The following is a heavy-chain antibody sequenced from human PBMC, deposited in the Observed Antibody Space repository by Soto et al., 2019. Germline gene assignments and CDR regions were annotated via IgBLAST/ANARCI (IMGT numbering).Heavy chain of an antibody. CDR3: AREYNFNWNYYFDY. CDR1: VGTFSSNA. J-gene: IGHJ4*02. D-gene: IGHD1-7*01. V-gene: IGHV1-2*04. Sequence: ASVKVSCKASVGTFSSNAISWVRQAPGQGLEWMGWINPNSGGTNYAQKFQGWVTMTRDTSISTAYMELSRLRSDDTAVYYCAREYNFNWNYYFDYWGQGTLVTVSS. CDR2: INPNSGGT.